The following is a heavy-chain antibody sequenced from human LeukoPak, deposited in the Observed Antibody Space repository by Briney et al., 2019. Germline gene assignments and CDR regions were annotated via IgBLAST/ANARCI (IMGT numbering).Heavy chain of an antibody. CDR1: GFTFSSYG. D-gene: IGHD2-2*01. Sequence: QAGGSLRLSCAASGFTFSSYGMHWVRQAPGKGLEWVAFIRYDGSNKYYADSVKGRFTISRDNSKNTLYLQMNSLRAEDTAVYYCAKGPEIVVVPAADYWGQGTLVTVSS. CDR3: AKGPEIVVVPAADY. CDR2: IRYDGSNK. V-gene: IGHV3-30*02. J-gene: IGHJ4*02.